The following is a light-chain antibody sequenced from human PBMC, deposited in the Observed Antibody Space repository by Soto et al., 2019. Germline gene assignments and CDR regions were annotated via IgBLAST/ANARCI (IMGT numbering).Light chain of an antibody. J-gene: IGKJ1*01. CDR2: ASS. CDR1: QTIGTY. CDR3: QQSFNLPRT. V-gene: IGKV1-39*01. Sequence: IQMTQSPSSLSASVGDRISITCRASQTIGTYLNWYQQIPGKAPKLLIYASSSLQTGVPSRFSGSGSGTHFNLTINSLQPEDFGTYYCQQSFNLPRTFGPGTRVETK.